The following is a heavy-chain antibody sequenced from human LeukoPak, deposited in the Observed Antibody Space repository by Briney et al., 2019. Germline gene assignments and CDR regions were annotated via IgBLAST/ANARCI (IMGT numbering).Heavy chain of an antibody. D-gene: IGHD5-18*01. V-gene: IGHV4-34*01. CDR3: ARAEYTAMANYYYYMDV. J-gene: IGHJ6*03. CDR1: GGSFSGYY. Sequence: SETLSLTCAVYGGSFSGYYWSWIRQPPGKGLEWIGEINHSGSTNYNPSLKSRVTISVDTSKNQFSLKLSSVTAADTAVYYCARAEYTAMANYYYYMDVWGKGTTVTISS. CDR2: INHSGST.